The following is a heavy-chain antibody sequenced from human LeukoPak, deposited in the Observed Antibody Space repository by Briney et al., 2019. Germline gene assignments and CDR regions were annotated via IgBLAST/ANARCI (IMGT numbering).Heavy chain of an antibody. J-gene: IGHJ3*02. CDR1: GFTFSSYT. V-gene: IGHV3-21*04. Sequence: GGSLRLSCAASGFTFSSYTLTWVRQAPGKGLEWVSSISDTSSKMFYADSVKGRFTISRDNSKEALYLEMTGLRAEDTAVYYCATGIKLGGSGSYYIDAFDIWGQGTMVTVSS. D-gene: IGHD3-10*01. CDR3: ATGIKLGGSGSYYIDAFDI. CDR2: ISDTSSKM.